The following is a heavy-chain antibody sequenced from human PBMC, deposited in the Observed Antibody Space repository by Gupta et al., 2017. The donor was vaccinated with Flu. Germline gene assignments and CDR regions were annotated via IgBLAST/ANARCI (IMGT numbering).Heavy chain of an antibody. CDR2: NPGRGGYT. V-gene: IGHV3-23*01. CDR3: AKGSGLLRPYFFDS. Sequence: RQPPGKGLDWFAANPGRGGYTWYADSVKGRFTFSRDNSSNTMSLAMNSLRAEDTAVYDCAKGSGLLRPYFFDSWGQGTLVTVSS. J-gene: IGHJ4*02. D-gene: IGHD3-10*01.